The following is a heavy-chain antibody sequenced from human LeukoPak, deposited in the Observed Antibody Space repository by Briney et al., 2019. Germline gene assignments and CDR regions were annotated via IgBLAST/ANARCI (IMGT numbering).Heavy chain of an antibody. V-gene: IGHV4-4*07. CDR3: ARAGDSSGYEYYFDY. CDR2: IYTSGST. D-gene: IGHD3-22*01. Sequence: SETLSLTCTVSGGSISSYYWSWIRQPAGKGLEWIGRIYTSGSTNYNPSLKSRVTMSVDTSKNQFSLKLSSVTAADTAVYYCARAGDSSGYEYYFDYWGQGSLVTVSS. CDR1: GGSISSYY. J-gene: IGHJ4*02.